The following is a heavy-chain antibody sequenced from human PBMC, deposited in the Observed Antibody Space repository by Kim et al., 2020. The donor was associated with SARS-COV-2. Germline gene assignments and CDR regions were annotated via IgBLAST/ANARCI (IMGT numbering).Heavy chain of an antibody. CDR1: GGSISSGSYY. CDR2: IYTSGST. J-gene: IGHJ5*02. V-gene: IGHV4-61*02. CDR3: ARRPRYCSSTSCYNWFDP. Sequence: TLSLTCTVSGGSISSGSYYWSWIRQPAGKGLEWIGRIYTSGSTNYNPSLKSRVTISVDTSKNQFSLKLSSVTAADTAVYYCARRPRYCSSTSCYNWFDPWGQGTLVTVSS. D-gene: IGHD2-2*01.